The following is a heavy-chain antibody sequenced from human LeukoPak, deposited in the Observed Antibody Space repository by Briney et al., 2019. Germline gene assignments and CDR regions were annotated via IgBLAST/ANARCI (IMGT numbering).Heavy chain of an antibody. D-gene: IGHD1-26*01. CDR3: ARGGGYYAIDY. CDR1: GFTVNSNY. Sequence: GGSLRPSCAASGFTVNSNYMNWVRQAPGKGLEWVSVVYSDDTTYYADSVKGRFTISRDNSKNTLYLQMNSLRAEDTAVYYCARGGGYYAIDYWGQGTLVTVSS. J-gene: IGHJ4*02. CDR2: VYSDDTT. V-gene: IGHV3-53*01.